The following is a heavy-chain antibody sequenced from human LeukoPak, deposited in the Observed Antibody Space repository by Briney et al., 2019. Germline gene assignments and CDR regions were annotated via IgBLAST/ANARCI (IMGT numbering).Heavy chain of an antibody. V-gene: IGHV3-30*07. CDR2: IWYDGSNK. D-gene: IGHD3-22*01. CDR3: AVYSGYEYYYDSSGKRTPLDY. Sequence: PGGSLRLSCAASGFTFSSYAMHWVRQAPGKGLEWVAVIWYDGSNKYYAGSVKGRFTISRDNSKNTLYLQMNSLRAEDTAVYYCAVYSGYEYYYDSSGKRTPLDYWGQGTLVTVSS. J-gene: IGHJ4*02. CDR1: GFTFSSYA.